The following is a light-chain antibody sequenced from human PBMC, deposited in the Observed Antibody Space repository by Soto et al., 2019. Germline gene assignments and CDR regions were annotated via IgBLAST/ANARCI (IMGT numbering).Light chain of an antibody. CDR3: QSYDSSLSGLV. Sequence: QSVLTQPASVSGYPGRSITISCTGRSSDVGGYNYVSWYQQLPGTAPKLLIYGNSNRPSGVPDRFSGSKSGTSASLAITGLQAEDEADYYCQSYDSSLSGLVFGTGTKVTVL. CDR2: GNS. J-gene: IGLJ1*01. V-gene: IGLV1-40*01. CDR1: SSDVGGYNY.